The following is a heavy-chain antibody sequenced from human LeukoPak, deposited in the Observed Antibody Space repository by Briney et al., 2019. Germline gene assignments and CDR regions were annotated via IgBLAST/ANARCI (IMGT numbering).Heavy chain of an antibody. CDR3: ARDLDWVFDF. CDR1: GYTFTNYG. Sequence: AAVKDSCKASGYTFTNYGISWVRQTPGQGLEWMGWISTYNGDTKYAQDYQDRVTMTTDASTSTAYMELRSLRSDDTAVYYCARDLDWVFDFWGQGTLVTVSS. CDR2: ISTYNGDT. D-gene: IGHD3-9*01. J-gene: IGHJ4*02. V-gene: IGHV1-18*01.